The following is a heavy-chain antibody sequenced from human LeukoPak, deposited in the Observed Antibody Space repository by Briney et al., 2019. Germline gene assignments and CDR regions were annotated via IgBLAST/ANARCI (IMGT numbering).Heavy chain of an antibody. CDR3: ARHADSGYYDSSGYYFIDY. V-gene: IGHV4-39*01. D-gene: IGHD3-22*01. J-gene: IGHJ4*02. CDR2: IYYSGST. CDR1: GGSISSSSYY. Sequence: PSETLSLTCTVSGGSISSSSYYWGWIRQPPGKGLEWIGSIYYSGSTYYNPSLKSRVTISVDTSKNQFSLELSSVTAADTAVYYCARHADSGYYDSSGYYFIDYWGQGTLVTVSS.